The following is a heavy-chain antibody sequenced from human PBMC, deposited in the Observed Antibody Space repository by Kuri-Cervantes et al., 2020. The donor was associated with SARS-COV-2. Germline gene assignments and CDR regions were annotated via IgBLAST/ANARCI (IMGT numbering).Heavy chain of an antibody. J-gene: IGHJ4*02. V-gene: IGHV2-70*04. CDR1: GFSLSTSGVG. CDR3: ARARSGFNHFDS. Sequence: SGPTLVKPTQTLTLTCTFSGFSLSTSGVGVGWIRQPPGKALEWLARIDWDDDKFYNTSLKTRLTISKDTSRNQVVLTMTNMDPVDTATYYCARARSGFNHFDSWGQGYLVTVSS. CDR2: IDWDDDK. D-gene: IGHD6-19*01.